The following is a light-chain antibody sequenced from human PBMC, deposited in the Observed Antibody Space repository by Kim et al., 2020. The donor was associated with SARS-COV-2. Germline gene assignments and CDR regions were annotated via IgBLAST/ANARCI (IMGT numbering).Light chain of an antibody. CDR1: QGVYND. CDR3: LQDYSYPLT. Sequence: AIQMTQSPSSLSASVGDRVTITCRASQGVYNDLAWFQKKPGKAPKLLIYAASSLHNGVPSRFSGSGAGTNFTLTISSLQPEDFATYYCLQDYSYPLTFGGGTKVDIK. J-gene: IGKJ4*01. V-gene: IGKV1-6*01. CDR2: AAS.